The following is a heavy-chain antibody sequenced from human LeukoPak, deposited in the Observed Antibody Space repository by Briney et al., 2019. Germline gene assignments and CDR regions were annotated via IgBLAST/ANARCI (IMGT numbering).Heavy chain of an antibody. Sequence: SETLSLTCSVSGGSISNYYWSWTRQPPGKGLEWIGYIYYSGSTNYNPSLKSRVTISVDTSKNQFSLKLSSVTAADTAVYYCARHVAVGETAWGQGTLVTVSS. J-gene: IGHJ5*02. CDR3: ARHVAVGETA. D-gene: IGHD1-26*01. CDR2: IYYSGST. CDR1: GGSISNYY. V-gene: IGHV4-59*08.